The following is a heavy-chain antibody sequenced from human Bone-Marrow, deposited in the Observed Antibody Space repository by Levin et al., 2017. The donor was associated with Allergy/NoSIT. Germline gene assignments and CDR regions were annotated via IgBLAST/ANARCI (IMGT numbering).Heavy chain of an antibody. V-gene: IGHV3-72*01. CDR1: GFTSTDHY. D-gene: IGHD2-8*02. CDR2: SRNKVNSYTT. CDR3: ARTTVDRGDCTRGACYHLDY. J-gene: IGHJ4*02. Sequence: PGGSLRLSCSASGFTSTDHYMDWVRQAPGKGLEWVGRSRNKVNSYTTEYAASVKGRFTISRDDSRDSLLLQMDSLRTEDTAVYYCARTTVDRGDCTRGACYHLDYWGQGTLVTVSS.